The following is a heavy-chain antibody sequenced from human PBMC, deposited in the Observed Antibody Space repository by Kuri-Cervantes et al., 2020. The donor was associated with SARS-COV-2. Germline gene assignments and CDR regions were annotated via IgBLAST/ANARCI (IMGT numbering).Heavy chain of an antibody. J-gene: IGHJ4*02. CDR1: GFTLRSYG. V-gene: IGHV3-21*01. Sequence: GESLKISCAASGFTLRSYGMNWVRQAPGKGLEWVSSISSSSSYIYYADSVKGRFTISRDNAKNSLYLQMNSLRAEDTAVYYCARAGRGQLADDDYWGQGTLVTGSS. D-gene: IGHD6-6*01. CDR3: ARAGRGQLADDDY. CDR2: ISSSSSYI.